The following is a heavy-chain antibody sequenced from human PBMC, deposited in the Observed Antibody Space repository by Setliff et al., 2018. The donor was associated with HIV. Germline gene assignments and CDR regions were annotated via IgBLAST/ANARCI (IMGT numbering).Heavy chain of an antibody. V-gene: IGHV5-51*01. CDR1: GYSFIRYW. D-gene: IGHD2-15*01. J-gene: IGHJ3*02. CDR3: ARPRSGGSIDAFDI. Sequence: RGESLKISCKGSGYSFIRYWIGWVRQMPGKGLEWMGIIYPGDSDPRYSPSFQGQVTISADKSISTAYLQWSSLKASDTAIYYCARPRSGGSIDAFDIWGQGTMVTVSS. CDR2: IYPGDSDP.